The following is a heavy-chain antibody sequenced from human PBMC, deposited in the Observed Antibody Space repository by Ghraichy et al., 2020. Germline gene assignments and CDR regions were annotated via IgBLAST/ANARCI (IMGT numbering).Heavy chain of an antibody. CDR1: GFTFRDHY. J-gene: IGHJ5*02. D-gene: IGHD1-7*01. V-gene: IGHV3-11*06. CDR2: ISRRGRDT. CDR3: VREGQELGKSGFDL. Sequence: LSLTCAASGFTFRDHYMSWIRQAPGKGLEWVSLISRRGRDTNYADSVRGRFTISRDDAKSSLYLQLNTLRVEDTAIYYCVREGQELGKSGFDLWGRGALVTVSS.